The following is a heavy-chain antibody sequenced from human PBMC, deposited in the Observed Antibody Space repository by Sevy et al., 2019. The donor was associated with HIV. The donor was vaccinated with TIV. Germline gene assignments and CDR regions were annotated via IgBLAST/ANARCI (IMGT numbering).Heavy chain of an antibody. CDR1: GGSISSGNYY. Sequence: SETLSLTCTVSGGSISSGNYYWHWIRQPPGKGLEWIGYISCTGNTYYNPSLKSPVTISVDTSNNQFSLRLTSVTAADTAVYYCARDATEYTSSPVWFDPWGQGTLVTVSS. CDR3: ARDATEYTSSPVWFDP. D-gene: IGHD6-6*01. CDR2: ISCTGNT. J-gene: IGHJ5*02. V-gene: IGHV4-30-4*01.